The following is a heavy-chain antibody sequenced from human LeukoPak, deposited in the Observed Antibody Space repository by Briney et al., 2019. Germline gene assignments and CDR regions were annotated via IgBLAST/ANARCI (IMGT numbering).Heavy chain of an antibody. Sequence: PSETLSLTCTVPGGSISSYYWSWIRQPPRKGLEWTGYIYYRVTSDYNPSLKSRVTMSVDMSTRQISLKLSSVTAADTAVYYCARAVGGDGSGSLWGPGTLVTVSS. CDR1: GGSISSYY. V-gene: IGHV4-59*01. CDR2: IYYRVTS. CDR3: ARAVGGDGSGSL. D-gene: IGHD3-10*01. J-gene: IGHJ4*02.